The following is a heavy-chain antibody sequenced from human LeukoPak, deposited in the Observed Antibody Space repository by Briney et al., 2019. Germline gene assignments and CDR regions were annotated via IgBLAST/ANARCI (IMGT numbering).Heavy chain of an antibody. V-gene: IGHV6-1*01. Sequence: SQTLSFTCAISGDSVSSNDAAWNWIRQSPSRGLEWLGRTFYRSKWYYDSAVSVKSRITINPDTSKNQFSLQLDSVTPEDTALYYCARQYSSGWSYYYGLDVWGQGTTVTVSS. CDR2: TFYRSKWYY. D-gene: IGHD6-19*01. CDR1: GDSVSSNDAA. J-gene: IGHJ6*02. CDR3: ARQYSSGWSYYYGLDV.